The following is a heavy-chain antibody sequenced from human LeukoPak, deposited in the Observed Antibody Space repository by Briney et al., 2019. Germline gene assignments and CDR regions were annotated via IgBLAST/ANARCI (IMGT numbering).Heavy chain of an antibody. D-gene: IGHD1-1*01. J-gene: IGHJ4*02. CDR2: ISYDGTNK. Sequence: GGSLRLSCAASGFKFSSYAMHWVRQAPGKGLEWEALISYDGTNKYYADSVKGRFSISRDNSKNMLYLQMNSLRAEDTAVYYCAKVGDNWDFDYWGQGTLVTVSS. V-gene: IGHV3-30*18. CDR3: AKVGDNWDFDY. CDR1: GFKFSSYA.